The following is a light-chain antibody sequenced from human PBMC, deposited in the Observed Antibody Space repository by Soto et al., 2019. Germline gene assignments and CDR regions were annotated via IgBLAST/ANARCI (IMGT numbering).Light chain of an antibody. CDR2: AAS. V-gene: IGKV1-9*01. CDR1: QSIISY. CDR3: QQLNSYPLT. Sequence: DIQMTQSPSSLSASVVYRVTITCRASQSIISYLNWYQQKPGKAPKLLIYAASTLQSGVPSRFSGSGSGTGFTLTISSLQPEDFATYYCQQLNSYPLTFGGGTKVDI. J-gene: IGKJ4*01.